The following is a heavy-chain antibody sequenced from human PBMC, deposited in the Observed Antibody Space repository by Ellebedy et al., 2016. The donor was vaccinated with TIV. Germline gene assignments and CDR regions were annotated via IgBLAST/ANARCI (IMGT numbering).Heavy chain of an antibody. CDR2: IYPGDSDT. CDR3: ARLGSGGRYFDLGKDDY. Sequence: ASVKVSCKGSGYSFTSYWIGWVRQMPGKGLEWMGIIYPGDSDTRYSPSFQGQVTISADKSISTAYLQLSSLKASDTAMYYCARLGSGGRYFDLGKDDYWGQGTLVTVSS. V-gene: IGHV5-51*01. D-gene: IGHD3-9*01. CDR1: GYSFTSYW. J-gene: IGHJ4*02.